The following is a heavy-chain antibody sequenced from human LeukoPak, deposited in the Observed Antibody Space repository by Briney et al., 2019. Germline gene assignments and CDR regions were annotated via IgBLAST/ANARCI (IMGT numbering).Heavy chain of an antibody. CDR2: ISGSGGST. CDR1: GFTFSSYA. V-gene: IGHV3-23*01. CDR3: ARGYCSGGSCYSD. J-gene: IGHJ4*02. Sequence: PGGSLRLSCAASGFTFSSYAMSWVRQAPGKGLEWGSTISGSGGSTYYADSVKGRFTISRDNSKNTLYLQMNSLRAEDTAVYYCARGYCSGGSCYSDWGQGTLVTDSS. D-gene: IGHD2-15*01.